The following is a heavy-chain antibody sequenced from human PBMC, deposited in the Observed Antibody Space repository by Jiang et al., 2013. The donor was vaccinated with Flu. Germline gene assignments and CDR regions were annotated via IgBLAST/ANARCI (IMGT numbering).Heavy chain of an antibody. CDR2: TYYRSKWYN. D-gene: IGHD6-13*01. J-gene: IGHJ4*02. CDR1: SVASNSAA. CDR3: ARDSGSNYYFDC. Sequence: SVASNSAAWNWIRQSPSRGLEWLGRTYYRSKWYNDYGVSVRSRVTINPDTSKNQFSLQLNSVTPEDTAVYYCARDSGSNYYFDCWGQGILVTVSS. V-gene: IGHV6-1*01.